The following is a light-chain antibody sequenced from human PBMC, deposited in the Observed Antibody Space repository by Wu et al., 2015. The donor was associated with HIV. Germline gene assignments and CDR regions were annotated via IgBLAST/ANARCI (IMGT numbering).Light chain of an antibody. CDR2: GSS. J-gene: IGKJ1*01. CDR1: QSIGSN. Sequence: DIVMTQSPATLSVSPGERATLSCRASQSIGSNLAWYQQKPGQPPRLLIYGSSIRAAGVPARFRGSGSGTQFTLTISSMQSEDFATYYCQKYNTAPWTFGQGTKVEMK. CDR3: QKYNTAPWT. V-gene: IGKV3-15*01.